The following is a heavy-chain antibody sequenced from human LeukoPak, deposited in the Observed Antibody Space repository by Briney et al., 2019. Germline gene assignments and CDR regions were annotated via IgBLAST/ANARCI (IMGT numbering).Heavy chain of an antibody. Sequence: GGSLRLSCAASGFTFSDYYMSWIRQAPGKGLEWLSYISRSGSSIHYADSAKGRFTISRDNAKNSLDLQMNSLRVEDTAVYYCARDFRDRSMPIEYWGQGTLVSVSS. CDR1: GFTFSDYY. CDR2: ISRSGSSI. J-gene: IGHJ4*02. CDR3: ARDFRDRSMPIEY. V-gene: IGHV3-11*01. D-gene: IGHD2/OR15-2a*01.